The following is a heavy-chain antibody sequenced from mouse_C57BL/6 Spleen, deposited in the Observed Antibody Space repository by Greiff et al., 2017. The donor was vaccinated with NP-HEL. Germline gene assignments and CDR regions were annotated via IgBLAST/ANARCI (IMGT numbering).Heavy chain of an antibody. V-gene: IGHV1-26*01. D-gene: IGHD1-1*01. CDR3: ARGGYYYGSSPYYYAMDY. CDR2: INPNNGGT. Sequence: VQLQQSGPELVKPGASVKISCKASGYTFTDYYMNWVKQSHGKSLEWIGDINPNNGGTSYNQKFKGKATLTVDKSSSTAYMELRSLTSEDSAVYYCARGGYYYGSSPYYYAMDYWGQGTSVTVSS. J-gene: IGHJ4*01. CDR1: GYTFTDYY.